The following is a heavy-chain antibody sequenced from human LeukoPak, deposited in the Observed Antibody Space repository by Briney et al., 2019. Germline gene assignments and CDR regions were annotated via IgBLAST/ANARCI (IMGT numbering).Heavy chain of an antibody. CDR1: GFTFDEYA. J-gene: IGHJ4*02. V-gene: IGHV3-9*01. D-gene: IGHD6-13*01. CDR3: VKEVGAAVGRSSFDY. CDR2: ISWNSAII. Sequence: GGALRLSRAASGFTFDEYAMHWVRQTPGEGLEWVSHISWNSAIIEYADSVKGRFTISRDNAKNSLYLQMNSLRAEDTALYYCVKEVGAAVGRSSFDYWGQGTLVTVSS.